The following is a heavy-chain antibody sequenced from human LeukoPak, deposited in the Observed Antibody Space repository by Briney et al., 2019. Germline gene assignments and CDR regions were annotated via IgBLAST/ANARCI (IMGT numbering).Heavy chain of an antibody. Sequence: PGGSLRLSCAASGFTVSSNYMSWVRQAPGKGLEWVSVIYSGGSTYYADSVKGRFTISRDNSKNTLYLQMNSLRAEDTAVYYCARERYCSSTSCLRRKYYYYYGMDVWGQGTTVTVSS. CDR2: IYSGGST. CDR3: ARERYCSSTSCLRRKYYYYYGMDV. CDR1: GFTVSSNY. D-gene: IGHD2-2*01. J-gene: IGHJ6*02. V-gene: IGHV3-53*01.